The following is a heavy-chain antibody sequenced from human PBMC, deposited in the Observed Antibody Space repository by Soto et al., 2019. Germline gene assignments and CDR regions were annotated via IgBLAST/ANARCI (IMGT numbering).Heavy chain of an antibody. CDR1: GYSFSGYW. CDR2: IYPGDSDT. Sequence: GESLKISCKGSGYSFSGYWIGWVRQMPGKGLEWMGIIYPGDSDTRYSPSFQGQVTISADKSISTAYLQWNSLKASDTAMYYCARRPGIAGAADPFDDWGQGTLVTVSS. J-gene: IGHJ4*02. D-gene: IGHD1-20*01. V-gene: IGHV5-51*01. CDR3: ARRPGIAGAADPFDD.